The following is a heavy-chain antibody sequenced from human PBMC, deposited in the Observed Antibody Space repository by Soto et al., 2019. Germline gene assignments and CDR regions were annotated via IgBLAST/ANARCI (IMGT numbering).Heavy chain of an antibody. CDR2: INQSGST. Sequence: SETLSLTCGVSGESFSGHYWNWIRQPPGEGLEWIGEINQSGSTNYNPSLKSRVTMSLDTSKKQVSLNLTSVTAADTAVYYCARDSPWLWGQGTLVTVSS. J-gene: IGHJ4*02. D-gene: IGHD5-12*01. CDR1: GESFSGHY. V-gene: IGHV4-34*01. CDR3: ARDSPWL.